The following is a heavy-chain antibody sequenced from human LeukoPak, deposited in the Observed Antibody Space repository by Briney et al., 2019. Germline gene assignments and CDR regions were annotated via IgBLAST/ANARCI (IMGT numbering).Heavy chain of an antibody. CDR1: GGSLSSSSYY. CDR3: ARVYYDFWSGNNWFDP. CDR2: IYYSGST. J-gene: IGHJ5*02. V-gene: IGHV4-39*01. Sequence: SETLSLTCTVSGGSLSSSSYYWGWIRQPPGKGLEWIGSIYYSGSTYYNPSLKSRDTISVDTSKNQFSLKLSSVTAADTAVYYCARVYYDFWSGNNWFDPWGQGTLVTVSS. D-gene: IGHD3-3*01.